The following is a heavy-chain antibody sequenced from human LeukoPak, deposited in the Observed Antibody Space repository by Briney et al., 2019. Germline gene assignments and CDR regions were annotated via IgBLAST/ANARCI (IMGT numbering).Heavy chain of an antibody. CDR3: ERGRGTFDR. V-gene: IGHV1-8*01. J-gene: IGHJ5*02. CDR1: GYTFTSYD. D-gene: IGHD1-1*01. Sequence: GASVKVSCKASGYTFTSYDINWVRQATGQGLEWMGWMNPNRGNTDYAQKFQGRVTITRNNSISTAYLELSSVRSEDTAVYYCERGRGTFDRWGRGPLVTVSS. CDR2: MNPNRGNT.